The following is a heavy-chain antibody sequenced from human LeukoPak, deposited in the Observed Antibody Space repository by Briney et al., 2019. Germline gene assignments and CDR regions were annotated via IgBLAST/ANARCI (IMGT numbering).Heavy chain of an antibody. CDR2: IRQDGGDF. D-gene: IGHD4-17*01. V-gene: IGHV3-7*01. CDR1: GFTFSDYW. Sequence: ESGGSLRLSCAASGFTFSDYWMSWVRQDPGKGLAWVANIRQDGGDFNYVDSVKDRFTISRDNARNSLFLQMNNLRVEDTAVYYCAVTTRSRAFDYWGQGTLVTVSS. CDR3: AVTTRSRAFDY. J-gene: IGHJ4*02.